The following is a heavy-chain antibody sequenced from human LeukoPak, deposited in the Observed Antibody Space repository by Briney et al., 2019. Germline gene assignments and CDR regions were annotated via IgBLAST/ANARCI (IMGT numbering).Heavy chain of an antibody. J-gene: IGHJ3*02. Sequence: PSETLSLTCTVSGGSISSYYWSWIRQPAGKGLEWIGRIYTSGSTNYNPSLKSRVTISVDTSKNQFSLQLNSVTAADTAVYYCARGRDGFNGGAFDIWGQGAKVTVSS. V-gene: IGHV4-4*07. CDR3: ARGRDGFNGGAFDI. CDR2: IYTSGST. CDR1: GGSISSYY. D-gene: IGHD5-24*01.